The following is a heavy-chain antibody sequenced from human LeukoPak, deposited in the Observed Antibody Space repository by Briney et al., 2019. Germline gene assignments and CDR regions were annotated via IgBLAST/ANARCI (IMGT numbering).Heavy chain of an antibody. CDR2: TTDDATTT. J-gene: IGHJ4*02. V-gene: IGHV3-74*01. CDR1: GFTFNSHY. D-gene: IGHD4-11*01. CDR3: ARGHLYSFDH. Sequence: GGSLRLSCAFSGFTFNSHYVHWVRQAPGQGLLWVSRTTDDATTTYADSVRGRFTISRDIAKKTLYLQMNSLRAEDTAVYCCARGHLYSFDHWGQGALVTVSS.